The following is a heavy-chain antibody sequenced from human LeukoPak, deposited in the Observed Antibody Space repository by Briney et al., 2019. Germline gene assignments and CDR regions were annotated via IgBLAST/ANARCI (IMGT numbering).Heavy chain of an antibody. CDR2: IRYDGSNK. CDR1: GFTFSSYG. Sequence: GGSLRLSCAASGFTFSSYGMHWVRQAPGKGLEWVAFIRYDGSNKYYADSVKGRFTISRDNSKNTLYLQMNSLRAEDTAVYYCARESPSSALWYPRVYYFDYWGQGTLVTVSS. V-gene: IGHV3-30*02. D-gene: IGHD3-10*01. J-gene: IGHJ4*02. CDR3: ARESPSSALWYPRVYYFDY.